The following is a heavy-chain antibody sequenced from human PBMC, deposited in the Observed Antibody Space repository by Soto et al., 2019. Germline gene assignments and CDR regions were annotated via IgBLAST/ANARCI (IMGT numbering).Heavy chain of an antibody. CDR3: AREGAGIMVATVDY. V-gene: IGHV3-23*01. J-gene: IGHJ4*02. CDR2: ISGSGSST. CDR1: GFTFSSYG. D-gene: IGHD5-12*01. Sequence: EVQLLESGGGLVQPGGSLRLSCAASGFTFSSYGMTWVRQAPGKGLEWVSAISGSGSSTYSADSVKGRFTISRDNTKNTLYLPMNSLRAEDTAVYYCAREGAGIMVATVDYWGQGTLVTVSS.